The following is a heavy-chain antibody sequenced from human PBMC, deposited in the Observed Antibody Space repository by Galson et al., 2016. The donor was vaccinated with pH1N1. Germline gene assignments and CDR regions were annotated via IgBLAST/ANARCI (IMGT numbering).Heavy chain of an antibody. Sequence: SVKVSCKASGYTFTNYGITWVRQAPGQGLEWMAWMSAYNSNTNYAQKFQGRVTMATDTSTNTAYMELRNLTSDDTAVYYCARDVRISLWLPDFWGQGTLVTVSS. V-gene: IGHV1-18*01. CDR2: MSAYNSNT. CDR3: ARDVRISLWLPDF. D-gene: IGHD5-18*01. J-gene: IGHJ4*02. CDR1: GYTFTNYG.